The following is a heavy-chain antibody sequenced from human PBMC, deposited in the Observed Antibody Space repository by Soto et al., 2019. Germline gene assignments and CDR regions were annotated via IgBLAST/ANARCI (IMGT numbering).Heavy chain of an antibody. D-gene: IGHD2-21*02. Sequence: SETLSLTCTVSGYSIRNGYYWGWIRQPPGKGLEWIGTIYHSGSTYYNPSLKSRVTVSVDASENHFSLKLSSVTAADTAVYYCARVGPYCGGDCYSPPPWGQGTLVTVSS. J-gene: IGHJ5*02. CDR3: ARVGPYCGGDCYSPPP. CDR2: IYHSGST. CDR1: GYSIRNGYY. V-gene: IGHV4-38-2*02.